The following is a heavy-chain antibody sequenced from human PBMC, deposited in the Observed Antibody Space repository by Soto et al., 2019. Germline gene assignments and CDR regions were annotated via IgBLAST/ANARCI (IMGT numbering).Heavy chain of an antibody. D-gene: IGHD6-19*01. Sequence: QVQLVQSGAEVKKPGSSVKVSCKASGGTFSSYAISWVRQAPGQGLEWMGGIIPIFGTANYAQKFQGRVTINADESTSTAYMELSSLRSEDTAVYYCARRGLSSGQDYYYGMDVWGQGTTVTVSS. CDR3: ARRGLSSGQDYYYGMDV. V-gene: IGHV1-69*12. CDR2: IIPIFGTA. J-gene: IGHJ6*02. CDR1: GGTFSSYA.